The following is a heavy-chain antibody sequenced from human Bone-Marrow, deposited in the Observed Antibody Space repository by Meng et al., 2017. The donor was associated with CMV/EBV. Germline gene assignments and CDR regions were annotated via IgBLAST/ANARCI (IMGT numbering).Heavy chain of an antibody. CDR3: ARENYDILTGWDYYYYGMDV. Sequence: GGSLRHSCAASGFTFSDYYMSWIRQAPGKGLEWVSYISSSGSTIYYADSVKGRFTISRDNAKNSLYLQMNSLRAEDTAVYYCARENYDILTGWDYYYYGMDVWGQGTTVTVSS. CDR1: GFTFSDYY. V-gene: IGHV3-11*01. J-gene: IGHJ6*02. CDR2: ISSSGSTI. D-gene: IGHD3-9*01.